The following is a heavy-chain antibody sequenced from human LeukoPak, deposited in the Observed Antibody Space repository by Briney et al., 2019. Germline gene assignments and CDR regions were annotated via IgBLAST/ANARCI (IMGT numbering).Heavy chain of an antibody. D-gene: IGHD5-24*01. CDR2: IYYSGST. CDR1: GGSISSSSYY. CDR3: AGDMPGVEMATIRSYAFDI. Sequence: SETLSLTCTVSGGSISSSSYYWGWIRQPPGKGLEWIGSIYYSGSTYYNPSLKSRVTISVDTSKNQFSLKLSSVTAADTAVYYCAGDMPGVEMATIRSYAFDIWGQGTMVTVSS. J-gene: IGHJ3*02. V-gene: IGHV4-39*07.